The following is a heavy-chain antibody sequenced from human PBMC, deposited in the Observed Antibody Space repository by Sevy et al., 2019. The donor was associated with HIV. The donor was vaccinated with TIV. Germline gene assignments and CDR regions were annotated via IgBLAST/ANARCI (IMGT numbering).Heavy chain of an antibody. Sequence: GGSLRLSCAASGFTFSDYCMSWIRQAPGKGLEWVSYISSSGSTIYYADSVKGRFTISRDNAKNSLYLQMNSLRAEDTAVYYCASYSGSYHDAFDIWGQGTMVTVSS. CDR2: ISSSGSTI. D-gene: IGHD1-26*01. CDR1: GFTFSDYC. J-gene: IGHJ3*02. V-gene: IGHV3-11*01. CDR3: ASYSGSYHDAFDI.